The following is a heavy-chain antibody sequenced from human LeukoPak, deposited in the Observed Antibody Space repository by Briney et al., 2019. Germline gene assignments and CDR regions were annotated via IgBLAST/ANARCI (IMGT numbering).Heavy chain of an antibody. D-gene: IGHD1/OR15-1a*01. CDR1: GGSISTSNYY. CDR2: IFYSGST. V-gene: IGHV4-39*07. CDR3: ARTSRRNKIDY. J-gene: IGHJ4*02. Sequence: SETLSLTCTVSGGSISTSNYYWGWIRQPPGKGLEWIGNIFYSGSTYYSPSLKSRVTISLDTSRNQFSLKLTSVTAADTAVYYCARTSRRNKIDYWGQGTLVIVSS.